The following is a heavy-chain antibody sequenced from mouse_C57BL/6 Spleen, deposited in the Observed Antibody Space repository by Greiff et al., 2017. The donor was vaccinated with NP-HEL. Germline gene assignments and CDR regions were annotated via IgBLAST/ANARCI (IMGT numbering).Heavy chain of an antibody. CDR2: IYPRDGST. V-gene: IGHV1-85*01. Sequence: VKVVESGPELVKPGASVKLSCKASGYTFTSYDINWVKQRPGQGLEWIGWIYPRDGSTKYNEKFKGKATLTVDTSSSTAYMELHSLTSEDSAVYFCARKAGVWGTGTTVTVSS. CDR1: GYTFTSYD. CDR3: ARKAGV. J-gene: IGHJ1*03.